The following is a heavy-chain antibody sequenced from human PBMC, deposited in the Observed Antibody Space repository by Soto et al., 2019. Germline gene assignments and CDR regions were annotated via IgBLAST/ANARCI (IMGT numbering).Heavy chain of an antibody. D-gene: IGHD3-16*02. CDR3: ARLSVSDYYGMDV. V-gene: IGHV1-46*01. J-gene: IGHJ6*02. CDR1: GYTFTSYY. Sequence: GASVKVSCKASGYTFTSYYMHWVRQAPGQGLEWMGIINPSGGSTSYAQKFQGRVTMTRDTSTSTVYMELSSLRFEDTAVYYCARLSVSDYYGMDVWGQGTTVTVSS. CDR2: INPSGGST.